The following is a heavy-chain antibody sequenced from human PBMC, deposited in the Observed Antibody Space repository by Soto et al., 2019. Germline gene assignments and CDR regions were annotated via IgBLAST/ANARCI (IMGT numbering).Heavy chain of an antibody. CDR1: GGSISSGDYY. CDR2: IYYSGST. CDR3: ARKTDYGDYDRPGSSGYYFDY. D-gene: IGHD4-17*01. Sequence: SETLSLTCTVSGGSISSGDYYWSWIRQPPGKGLEWIGYIYYSGSTYYNPSLKSRVTISVDTSKNQFSLKLSSVTAADTAVYYCARKTDYGDYDRPGSSGYYFDYWGQGTLVTSPQ. V-gene: IGHV4-30-4*01. J-gene: IGHJ4*02.